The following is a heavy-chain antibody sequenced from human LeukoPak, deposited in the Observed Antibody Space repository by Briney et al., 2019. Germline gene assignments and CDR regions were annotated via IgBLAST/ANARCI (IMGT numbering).Heavy chain of an antibody. CDR1: QFTFGNYA. V-gene: IGHV3-23*01. J-gene: IGHJ3*02. D-gene: IGHD6-19*01. Sequence: GSLRLYCVASQFTFGNYAMSWVRQTPGKGLEWGSAVSGDGHSTYSADSVRGRFTISRDNSKSTLYLQMNSLRAEDTALYYCAKVAVSSGWYGGNAFDIWGQGTLVTVSS. CDR3: AKVAVSSGWYGGNAFDI. CDR2: VSGDGHST.